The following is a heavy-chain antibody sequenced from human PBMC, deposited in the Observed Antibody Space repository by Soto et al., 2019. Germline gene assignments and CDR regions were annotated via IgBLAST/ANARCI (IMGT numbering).Heavy chain of an antibody. CDR3: ATGHNYNGSGTPYYYCGMDV. J-gene: IGHJ6*02. Sequence: GASVKVSCKISGYTLTELSMHWVRQAPGKGLEWMGGFDPEDGETIYAQKFQGRVTMTEDTSTDTAYMELSSLRSEDTAVYYCATGHNYNGSGTPYYYCGMDVWGQGTTVTVSS. CDR2: FDPEDGET. V-gene: IGHV1-24*01. CDR1: GYTLTELS. D-gene: IGHD3-10*01.